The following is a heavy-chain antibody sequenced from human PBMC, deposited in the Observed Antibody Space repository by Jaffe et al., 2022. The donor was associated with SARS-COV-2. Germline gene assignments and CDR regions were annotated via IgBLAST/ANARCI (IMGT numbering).Heavy chain of an antibody. Sequence: QVQLVESGGGLVKPGGSLRLSCAASGFTFSDYYMSWIRQAPGKGLEWVSYISSSSSYTNYADSVKGRFTISRDNAKNSLYLQMNSLRAEDTAVYYCARGSRNIAARYFDYWGQGTLVTVSS. CDR3: ARGSRNIAARYFDY. J-gene: IGHJ4*02. V-gene: IGHV3-11*06. CDR2: ISSSSSYT. D-gene: IGHD6-6*01. CDR1: GFTFSDYY.